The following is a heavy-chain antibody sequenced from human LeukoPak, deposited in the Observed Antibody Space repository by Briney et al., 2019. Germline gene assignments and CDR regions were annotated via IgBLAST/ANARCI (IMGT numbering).Heavy chain of an antibody. V-gene: IGHV3-7*01. CDR1: GFTFSSYW. J-gene: IGHJ4*02. CDR3: ANDRDYYDSSGYLFDY. D-gene: IGHD3-22*01. CDR2: IKQDGSEK. Sequence: PGGSLRLSCAASGFTFSSYWMSWVRQAPGKGLEWVANIKQDGSEKYYVDSVKGRFTISRDNAKNSLYLQMNSLRAEDTAVYYCANDRDYYDSSGYLFDYWGQGTLVTVSS.